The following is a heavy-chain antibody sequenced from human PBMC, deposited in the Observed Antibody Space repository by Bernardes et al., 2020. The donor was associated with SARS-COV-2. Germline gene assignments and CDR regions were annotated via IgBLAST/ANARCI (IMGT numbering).Heavy chain of an antibody. CDR3: AAYCISTSCHFDY. D-gene: IGHD2-2*01. CDR2: INYSGST. V-gene: IGHV4-59*07. CDR1: GGSISSYY. Sequence: DTLSLTCTVSGGSISSYYWSWIRQPPGKGLEWIGYINYSGSTNYNPSLKSRVTLSLDRSKNQFSLKLSSVTGADTAVYYCAAYCISTSCHFDYWGQGTLVTVSS. J-gene: IGHJ4*02.